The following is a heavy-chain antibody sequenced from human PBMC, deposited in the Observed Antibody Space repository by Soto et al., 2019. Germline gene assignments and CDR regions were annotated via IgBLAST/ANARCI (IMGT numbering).Heavy chain of an antibody. CDR2: MNPNSGNT. D-gene: IGHD3-3*01. V-gene: IGHV1-8*01. Sequence: ASVKVSCKASGYTFTSYDINWVRQATGQGLEWMGWMNPNSGNTGYAQKFQGRVTMTRNTSISTAYMELSSLRSEDTAVYYCARTEYYDFWSGYYPWDYWGQGTLVTVSS. CDR1: GYTFTSYD. CDR3: ARTEYYDFWSGYYPWDY. J-gene: IGHJ4*02.